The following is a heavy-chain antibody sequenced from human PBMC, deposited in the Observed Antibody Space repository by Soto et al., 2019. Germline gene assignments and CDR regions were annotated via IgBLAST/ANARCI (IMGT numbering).Heavy chain of an antibody. J-gene: IGHJ4*02. CDR1: GFTFSSYG. CDR2: ISYDGSNK. V-gene: IGHV3-30*18. Sequence: GGSLRLSCAASGFTFSSYGMHWVRQAPGKGLEWVAVISYDGSNKYYADSVKGRFTISRDNSKNTLYLQMNSLRAEDTAVYYCAKDISRPEPPVFDYWGQGTLVTVSS. CDR3: AKDISRPEPPVFDY.